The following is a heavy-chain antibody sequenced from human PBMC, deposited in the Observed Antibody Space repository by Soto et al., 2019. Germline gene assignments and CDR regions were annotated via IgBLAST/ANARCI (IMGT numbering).Heavy chain of an antibody. J-gene: IGHJ5*02. CDR1: GGTFSSYA. Sequence: QVQLVQSGAEVKKPGSSVKVSCKASGGTFSSYAISWVRQAPGQGLEWMGGIIPIFGTANYAQKFQGRVTITADESTSTAYMELSSLRSEDTAVYYCAREGVTTVVTPGWFDPWGQGTLVTVSS. CDR2: IIPIFGTA. V-gene: IGHV1-69*01. CDR3: AREGVTTVVTPGWFDP. D-gene: IGHD4-17*01.